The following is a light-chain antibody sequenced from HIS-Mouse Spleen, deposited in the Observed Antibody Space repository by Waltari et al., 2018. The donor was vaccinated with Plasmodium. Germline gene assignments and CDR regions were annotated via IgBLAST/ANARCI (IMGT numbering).Light chain of an antibody. Sequence: SYELTQPPSVSVSPGQTASITCSGDKLGDNYACWYQQKPGLSPVLVIYQDSKRPSGIPERFSGSNSGNTATLTISGTQAMDEADYYCQAWDSSTVVFGGGTKLTVL. CDR2: QDS. CDR1: KLGDNY. J-gene: IGLJ2*01. CDR3: QAWDSSTVV. V-gene: IGLV3-1*01.